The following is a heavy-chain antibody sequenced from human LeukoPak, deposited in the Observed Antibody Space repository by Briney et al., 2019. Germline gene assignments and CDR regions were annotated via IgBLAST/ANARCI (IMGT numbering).Heavy chain of an antibody. D-gene: IGHD6-13*01. V-gene: IGHV3-23*01. CDR1: GFTFSSYA. CDR2: ISGSGGST. CDR3: AKAWSGIAAAGTRIPASFDY. Sequence: GGSLRLSCAASGFTFSSYAMSWVRQAPGKGLEWVSAISGSGGSTYYADSVKGRFTISRDNSKNTLYLQMNSLRAEDTAVYYCAKAWSGIAAAGTRIPASFDYWGQGTLVTVSS. J-gene: IGHJ4*02.